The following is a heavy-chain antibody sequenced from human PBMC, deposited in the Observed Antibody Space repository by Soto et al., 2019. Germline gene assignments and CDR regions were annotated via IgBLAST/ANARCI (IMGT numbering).Heavy chain of an antibody. J-gene: IGHJ4*02. D-gene: IGHD2-2*01. V-gene: IGHV3-33*01. CDR3: ARGNLPDPFDY. CDR1: GFTFSSYG. Sequence: GGSLRLSCAASGFTFSSYGMHWVRQAPGKGLEWVAVIWYDGSNKYYADSVKGRFTISRDNSKNTLYLQMNSLRAEDTAVYYCARGNLPDPFDYWGQGTLVTVSS. CDR2: IWYDGSNK.